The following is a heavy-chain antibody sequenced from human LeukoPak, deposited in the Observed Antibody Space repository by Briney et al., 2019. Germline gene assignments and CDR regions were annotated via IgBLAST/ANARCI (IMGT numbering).Heavy chain of an antibody. CDR2: IYSSGST. D-gene: IGHD3-10*01. CDR3: ARQFYTATVLFWFDL. CDR1: GGSISNYY. Sequence: SETLSLTCTVSGGSISNYYWSWIRQPPGKGLEWIGYIYSSGSTYYNPSLKSRVTISVDTSKNQFSLKLSSVTAADTAVYYCARQFYTATVLFWFDLWGQGTLVTVSS. V-gene: IGHV4-59*08. J-gene: IGHJ5*02.